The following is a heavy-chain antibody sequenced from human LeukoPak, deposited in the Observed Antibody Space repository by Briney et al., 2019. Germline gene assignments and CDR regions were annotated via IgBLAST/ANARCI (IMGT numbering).Heavy chain of an antibody. CDR3: AFGNYYDSSGSLFDY. CDR2: ISGSGYSNGNT. J-gene: IGHJ4*02. Sequence: GGSLRLSCGASGFTLSSYAMSWVRQAPGKRLEWVSGISGSGYSNGNTYYADSVKGRFSISRDDSKNTLYLQMNSLRAEDTAVYYCAFGNYYDSSGSLFDYWGQGTLVTVSS. CDR1: GFTLSSYA. V-gene: IGHV3-23*01. D-gene: IGHD3-22*01.